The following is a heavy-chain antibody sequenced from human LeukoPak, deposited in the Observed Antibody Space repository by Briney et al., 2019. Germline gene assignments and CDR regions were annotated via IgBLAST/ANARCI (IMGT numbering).Heavy chain of an antibody. CDR1: GGSISSGDYY. V-gene: IGHV4-30-4*08. J-gene: IGHJ3*02. CDR2: IYYSGST. D-gene: IGHD3-10*01. Sequence: PSETLSLTCTVSGGSISSGDYYWSWIRQPPGKGLEWIGYIYYSGSTYYNPSLKSRVTISVDTFKNQFSLKLSSVTAADTAVYYCARGTAMVRGVIKADAFDIWGQVTMVTVSS. CDR3: ARGTAMVRGVIKADAFDI.